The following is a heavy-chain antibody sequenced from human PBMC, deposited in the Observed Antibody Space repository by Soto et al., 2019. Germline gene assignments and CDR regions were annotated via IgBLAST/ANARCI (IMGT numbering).Heavy chain of an antibody. D-gene: IGHD3-22*01. J-gene: IGHJ4*02. CDR1: GGTFSSYA. Sequence: VQLVQSGAEVKKPGSSVKVSCKASGGTFSSYAISWVRQAPGQGLEWMGGIIPIFGTANYAQKFQGRVMITADESTSTAYMELSSLRSEDTAVYYCARSYYDSSGYYYVLYYFDYWGQGTLVTVSS. CDR3: ARSYYDSSGYYYVLYYFDY. CDR2: IIPIFGTA. V-gene: IGHV1-69*01.